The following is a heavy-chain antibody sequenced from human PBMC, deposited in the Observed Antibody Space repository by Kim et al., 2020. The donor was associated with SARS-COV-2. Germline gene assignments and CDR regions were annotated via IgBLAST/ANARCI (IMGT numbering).Heavy chain of an antibody. D-gene: IGHD3-22*01. CDR3: ARVIAGGMIPS. V-gene: IGHV4-59*01. CDR1: GGSISSYY. Sequence: SETLSLTCTVSGGSISSYYWSWIRQPPGKGLEWIGYIYYSGSTNYNPSLKSRVTISVDTSKNQFSLKLSSVTAADTAVYYCARVIAGGMIPSWGQGTLVTVSS. CDR2: IYYSGST. J-gene: IGHJ4*02.